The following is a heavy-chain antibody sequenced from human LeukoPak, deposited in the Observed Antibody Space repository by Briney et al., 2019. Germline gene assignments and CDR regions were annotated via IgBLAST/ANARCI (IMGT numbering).Heavy chain of an antibody. J-gene: IGHJ6*03. Sequence: PGGSLRLSCAASGFTFSNAWMSWVRQAPGKGLEWVGRIKSKTDGGTTDYAAPVKGRFTISRDDSKNTLYLQMNSLKTEDTAVYYCTLVVVRHYYMDVWGKGTTVTVSS. V-gene: IGHV3-15*01. CDR1: GFTFSNAW. D-gene: IGHD2-2*01. CDR3: TLVVVRHYYMDV. CDR2: IKSKTDGGTT.